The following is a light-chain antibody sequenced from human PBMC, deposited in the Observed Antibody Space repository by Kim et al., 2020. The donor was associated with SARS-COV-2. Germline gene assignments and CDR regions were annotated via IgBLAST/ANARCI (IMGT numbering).Light chain of an antibody. CDR2: AAS. V-gene: IGKV1-27*01. Sequence: ASVGDRFIITCRASQDIANSLARYQQKPGKVPQVLIYAASTLQSGVPSRFSGSGSGTEFTLTIGSLQTEDVATYYCQKYNSAPWTFGPGTKVDIK. CDR1: QDIANS. J-gene: IGKJ1*01. CDR3: QKYNSAPWT.